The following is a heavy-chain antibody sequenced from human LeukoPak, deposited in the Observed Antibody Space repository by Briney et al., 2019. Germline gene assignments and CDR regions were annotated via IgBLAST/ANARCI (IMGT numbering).Heavy chain of an antibody. V-gene: IGHV1-2*02. D-gene: IGHD1-1*01. CDR3: ARDRRVQLEGEYYYGMDV. Sequence: ASVKVSCKASGYTFTGYYMHWVRQAPGQGLEWMGWINPNSGGTNYAQKFQGRVTMTRDTSISTAYMELSRLRSDDTAVYYCARDRRVQLEGEYYYGMDVWGQGTTVTVSS. CDR2: INPNSGGT. CDR1: GYTFTGYY. J-gene: IGHJ6*02.